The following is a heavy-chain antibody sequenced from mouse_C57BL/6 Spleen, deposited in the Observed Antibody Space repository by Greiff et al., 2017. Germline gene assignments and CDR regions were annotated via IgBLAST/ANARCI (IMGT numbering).Heavy chain of an antibody. V-gene: IGHV1-55*01. Sequence: QVQLKQPGAELVKPGASVKMSCKASGYTFTSYWITWVKQRPGQGLEWIGDIYPGSGSTNYNEKFKSKATLTVDTSSSTAYMQLSSLTSEDSAVYYCARKEVYCNYLFDYWGQGTTLTVSS. J-gene: IGHJ2*01. CDR1: GYTFTSYW. CDR3: ARKEVYCNYLFDY. CDR2: IYPGSGST. D-gene: IGHD2-1*01.